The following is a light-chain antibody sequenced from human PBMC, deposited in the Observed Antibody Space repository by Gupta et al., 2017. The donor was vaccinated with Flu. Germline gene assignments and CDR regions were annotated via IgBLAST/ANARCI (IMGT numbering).Light chain of an antibody. Sequence: QSALTQPASVSGSPGQSIAISCPGTRSDVGAYNFVSWYQQHPGKAPKLMIYEVSKRPAGGANRFSGSKSGNTASLTISGLQAEDEADYYCSSYTSSTFYVFGTGTKVTVL. J-gene: IGLJ1*01. CDR3: SSYTSSTFYV. CDR1: RSDVGAYNF. CDR2: EVS. V-gene: IGLV2-14*01.